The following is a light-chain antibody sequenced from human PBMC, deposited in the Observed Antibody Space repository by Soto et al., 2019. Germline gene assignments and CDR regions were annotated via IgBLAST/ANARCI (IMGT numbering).Light chain of an antibody. CDR1: SSNIGAGYD. V-gene: IGLV1-40*01. CDR2: GNS. CDR3: QSYDSSLSGPYV. Sequence: QSVLTQPPSASGSPGQSVTISCTGSSSNIGAGYDVHWYQQLPGTAPKLLIYGNSNRPSGVPDRFSGSKSGTSASLAITGLQAEDEADYYCQSYDSSLSGPYVFGTGTKVTVL. J-gene: IGLJ1*01.